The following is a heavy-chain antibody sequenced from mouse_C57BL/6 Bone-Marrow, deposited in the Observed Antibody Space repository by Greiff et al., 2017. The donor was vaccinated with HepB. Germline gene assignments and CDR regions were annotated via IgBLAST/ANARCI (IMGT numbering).Heavy chain of an antibody. Sequence: EVHLVESGGDLVKPGGSLKLSCAASGFTFSSYGMSWVSQTPDKRLEWVATISSGGSYTYYPDSVKGRFTISRDNAKNTLYLQMSSLKSEDTAMYYCARHDAYWGQGTLVTVSA. V-gene: IGHV5-6*01. CDR1: GFTFSSYG. CDR3: ARHDAY. J-gene: IGHJ3*01. CDR2: ISSGGSYT.